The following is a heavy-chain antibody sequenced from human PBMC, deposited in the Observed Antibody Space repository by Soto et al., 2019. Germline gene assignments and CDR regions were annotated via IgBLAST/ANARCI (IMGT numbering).Heavy chain of an antibody. CDR3: ARWNWQQLAFDY. D-gene: IGHD6-13*01. Sequence: GESLKISCAASGFTFSSSDMHWVRQATGKGLEWVSGIGSAGDPYYAGSVKGRFTISRENAKNSLYLQMNSLRAGDTAVYYCARWNWQQLAFDYWGQGTLVTVS. CDR1: GFTFSSSD. V-gene: IGHV3-13*05. CDR2: IGSAGDP. J-gene: IGHJ4*02.